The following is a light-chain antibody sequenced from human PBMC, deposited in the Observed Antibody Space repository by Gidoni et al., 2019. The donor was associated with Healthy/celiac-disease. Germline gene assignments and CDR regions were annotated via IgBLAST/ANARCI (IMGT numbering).Light chain of an antibody. CDR3: SSYTSSSTLGV. V-gene: IGLV2-14*01. Sequence: QSALTQPASVSGSPGQSLTISCTGTSSDGGGYNYVSWYQQHPRKAPKLMIYEVSNRPSGVSNRFSGSKSGNTASLTISGLQAEDEADYYCSSYTSSSTLGVFGGGTKLTVL. J-gene: IGLJ2*01. CDR1: SSDGGGYNY. CDR2: EVS.